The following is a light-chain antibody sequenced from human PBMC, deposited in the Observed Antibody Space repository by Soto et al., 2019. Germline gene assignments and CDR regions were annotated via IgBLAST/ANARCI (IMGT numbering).Light chain of an antibody. Sequence: EIVMTQSPATLSVSPGGRATLSCRASQSISDTLAWYQQKPGQAPRLLIYGASTRATGIPARFSGSGSGTEFTLTISSLQSEDFAVYYCQQYNNWPRTFGQGTKV. V-gene: IGKV3-15*01. CDR1: QSISDT. CDR2: GAS. J-gene: IGKJ1*01. CDR3: QQYNNWPRT.